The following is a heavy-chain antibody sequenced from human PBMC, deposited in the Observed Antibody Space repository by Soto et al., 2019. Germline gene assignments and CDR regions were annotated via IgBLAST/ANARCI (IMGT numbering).Heavy chain of an antibody. CDR1: GFTFSSYA. J-gene: IGHJ4*02. CDR2: ISGSGGST. V-gene: IGHV3-23*01. CDR3: TRDIGGRGGY. Sequence: EVQLLESGGGLVQPGGSLRLSCAASGFTFSSYAMSWVRQAPGKGLEWVSAISGSGGSTYYADSVKGRFTISRDNAKNPLYLEMNSRRVEDTVVYYCTRDIGGRGGYWGQGTLVTVSS. D-gene: IGHD3-16*01.